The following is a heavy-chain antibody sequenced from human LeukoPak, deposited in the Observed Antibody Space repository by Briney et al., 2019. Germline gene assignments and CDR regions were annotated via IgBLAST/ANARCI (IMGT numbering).Heavy chain of an antibody. D-gene: IGHD3-3*01. Sequence: SETLSLTCTVSGASISSGDYHWNWIRHPPGKGLEWIGYIYYSGSTNYNPSLKSRVTISVDTSKNQFSLKLSSVTAADTAVYYCARVVSADVLRFLEWGQGTLVTVSS. CDR1: GASISSGDYH. CDR3: ARVVSADVLRFLE. J-gene: IGHJ4*02. V-gene: IGHV4-61*08. CDR2: IYYSGST.